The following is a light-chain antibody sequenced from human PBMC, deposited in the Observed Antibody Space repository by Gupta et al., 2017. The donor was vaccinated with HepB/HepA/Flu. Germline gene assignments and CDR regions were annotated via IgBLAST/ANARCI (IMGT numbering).Light chain of an antibody. CDR2: AAS. J-gene: IGKJ1*01. CDR3: QQSDSTPPWT. Sequence: DIQMTQSPSSLSASVGDRVTITCRASQSISSYLNWYQRKPGKAPKLLIYAASSLQSGVPSRFSGSGSGTDFTLTISSLQPEDFATYYCQQSDSTPPWTFGQGTKVEIK. V-gene: IGKV1-39*01. CDR1: QSISSY.